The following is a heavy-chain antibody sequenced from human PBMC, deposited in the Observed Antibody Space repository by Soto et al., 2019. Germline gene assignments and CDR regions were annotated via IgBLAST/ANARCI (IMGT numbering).Heavy chain of an antibody. Sequence: GSLRLPCAACGFTCSNPWMSWVRQAPGKGLEWFGRIKSKTDGETRDDAARVKGRFTISREDSKNTRYLQMNSLKTEDTAVYYGTPDWRSGSPYFDYWGQGTLVTV. D-gene: IGHD3-3*01. CDR3: TPDWRSGSPYFDY. CDR1: GFTCSNPW. V-gene: IGHV3-15*01. CDR2: IKSKTDGETR. J-gene: IGHJ4*02.